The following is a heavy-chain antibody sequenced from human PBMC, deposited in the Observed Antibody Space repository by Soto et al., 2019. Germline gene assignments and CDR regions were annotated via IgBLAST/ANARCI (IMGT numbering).Heavy chain of an antibody. Sequence: ASVKVSCKASGDTFSSYAISWVRQAPGQGLEWMGGIIPIFGTANYAQKFQGRVTITAGESTSTAYMELSSLRSEDTAVYYCARPHYDILTGYYVPHYGMDVWGQGTTVTVSS. CDR2: IIPIFGTA. CDR3: ARPHYDILTGYYVPHYGMDV. CDR1: GDTFSSYA. D-gene: IGHD3-9*01. V-gene: IGHV1-69*13. J-gene: IGHJ6*02.